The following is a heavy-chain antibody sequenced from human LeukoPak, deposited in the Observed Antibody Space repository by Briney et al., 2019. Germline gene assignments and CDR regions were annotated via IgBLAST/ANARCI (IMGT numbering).Heavy chain of an antibody. D-gene: IGHD2-15*01. CDR3: ARSLGYCSGGSCYV. CDR2: INPSGDST. V-gene: IGHV1-46*01. J-gene: IGHJ4*02. CDR1: GYTSTGYS. Sequence: WASVKVSCKASGYTSTGYSIHWVRQAPGQGLEWMGMINPSGDSTTYAQNFQGRVTMTRDTSTSTVYMELNSLRSEDTAFYYCARSLGYCSGGSCYVWGQGTLVTVSS.